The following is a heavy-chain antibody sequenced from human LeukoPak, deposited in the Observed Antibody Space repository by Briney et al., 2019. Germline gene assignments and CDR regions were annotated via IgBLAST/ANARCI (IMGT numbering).Heavy chain of an antibody. D-gene: IGHD2/OR15-2a*01. CDR2: INPNSGGT. CDR3: AKYGHSPYFDS. Sequence: GASVKVSCKASGYTFTGYYMHWVRQAPGQGLEWMGWINPNSGGTNYAQKFQGRVTMTRDMSTSTVYMELSSLRSEDMAVYYCAKYGHSPYFDSWGQGTLVTVSS. CDR1: GYTFTGYY. J-gene: IGHJ4*02. V-gene: IGHV1-2*02.